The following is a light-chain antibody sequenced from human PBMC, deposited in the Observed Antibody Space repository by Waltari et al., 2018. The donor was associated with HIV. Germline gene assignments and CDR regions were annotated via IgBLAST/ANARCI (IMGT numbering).Light chain of an antibody. CDR1: QSVSSSD. J-gene: IGKJ2*01. CDR2: GAS. CDR3: QQYGSAPPYT. Sequence: EIVLTQSPGTLSWSPGERATLACRASQSVSSSDLALYQQKPGQAARLLIYGASSRATCIPDMFSGSGSGTDFTLTISRLEPEAFAVYYCQQYGSAPPYTFGQVTKLAIK. V-gene: IGKV3-20*01.